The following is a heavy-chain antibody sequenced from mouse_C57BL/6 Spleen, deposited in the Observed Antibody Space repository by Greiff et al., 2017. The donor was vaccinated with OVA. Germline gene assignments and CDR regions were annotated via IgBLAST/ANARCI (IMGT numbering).Heavy chain of an antibody. CDR1: GYAFSSYW. V-gene: IGHV1-80*01. CDR2: IYPGDGDT. J-gene: IGHJ2*01. D-gene: IGHD1-1*01. CDR3: ARSLYYGSSLDY. Sequence: LQESGAELVKPGASVKISCKASGYAFSSYWMNWVKQRPGKGLEWIGQIYPGDGDTNYNGKFKGKATLTADKSSSTAYMQLSSLTSEDSAVYFCARSLYYGSSLDYWGQGTTLTVSS.